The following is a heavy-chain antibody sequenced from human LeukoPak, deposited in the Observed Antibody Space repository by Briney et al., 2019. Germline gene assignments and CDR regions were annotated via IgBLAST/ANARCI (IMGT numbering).Heavy chain of an antibody. D-gene: IGHD3-22*01. J-gene: IGHJ4*02. V-gene: IGHV1-2*02. Sequence: ASVKISCKASGYTFSGHYMHWVRQAPGQGLEWMGWIKPSSGATNYAQKFRGRVTMTRDTSNRTSYMELSRLRSDDTALYYCASCYYDSSGYYYFDYWGQGTLVTVSS. CDR3: ASCYYDSSGYYYFDY. CDR2: IKPSSGAT. CDR1: GYTFSGHY.